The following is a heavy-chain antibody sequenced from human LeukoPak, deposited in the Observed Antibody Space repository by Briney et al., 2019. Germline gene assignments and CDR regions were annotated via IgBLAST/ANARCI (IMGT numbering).Heavy chain of an antibody. D-gene: IGHD1-1*01. CDR3: ARNSNWNDGSFDY. CDR1: GDSVSSNSAA. Sequence: SQTLSLTCAICGDSVSSNSAALNWIRQSPSRGLEWLGRTYYRSKWYNDYAVSVKSRITINPDTSKNQFSLQLNSVTPEDTAVYYCARNSNWNDGSFDYWGQGTLVTVSS. V-gene: IGHV6-1*01. J-gene: IGHJ4*02. CDR2: TYYRSKWYN.